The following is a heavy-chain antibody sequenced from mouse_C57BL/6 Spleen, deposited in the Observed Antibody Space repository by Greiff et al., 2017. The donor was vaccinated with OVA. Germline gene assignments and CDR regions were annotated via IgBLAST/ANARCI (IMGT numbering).Heavy chain of an antibody. V-gene: IGHV1-15*01. CDR2: IDPETGGT. J-gene: IGHJ2*01. CDR1: GYTFTDYE. Sequence: QVQLQQSGAELVRPGASVTLSCKASGYTFTDYEMHWVKQTPVHGLEWIGAIDPETGGTAYNQKFKGKAILTADKSSSTAYMELRRLTSEDSAVYYCTRSETRELFDYWGKGTTLTVSS. CDR3: TRSETRELFDY.